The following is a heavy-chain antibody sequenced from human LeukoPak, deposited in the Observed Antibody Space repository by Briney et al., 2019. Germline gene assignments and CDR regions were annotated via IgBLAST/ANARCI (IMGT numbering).Heavy chain of an antibody. J-gene: IGHJ4*02. CDR3: ARENDYGDDY. CDR1: GYTFTGYY. D-gene: IGHD4-17*01. Sequence: GASVKVSCKASGYTFTGYYMHWVRQAPGQGLEWMGWISAYNGNTNYAQKLQGRVTMTTDTSTSTAYMELRSLRSDDTAVYYCARENDYGDDYWGQGTLVTVSS. CDR2: ISAYNGNT. V-gene: IGHV1-18*04.